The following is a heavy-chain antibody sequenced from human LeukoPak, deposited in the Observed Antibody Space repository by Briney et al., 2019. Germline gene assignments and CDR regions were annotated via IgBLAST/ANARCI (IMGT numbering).Heavy chain of an antibody. J-gene: IGHJ4*02. CDR2: ISSDGSST. V-gene: IGHV3-74*03. CDR1: GFNFRSYW. CDR3: ARDQRVTGRPDIDY. Sequence: PGGSLRLSCVASGFNFRSYWVHWVRQAPGKGLVWVSRISSDGSSTTYADSVKGVFTISRNNATNTLYLQMNNLRAEDTAMYYCARDQRVTGRPDIDYWGQGTLVIVSS. D-gene: IGHD6-6*01.